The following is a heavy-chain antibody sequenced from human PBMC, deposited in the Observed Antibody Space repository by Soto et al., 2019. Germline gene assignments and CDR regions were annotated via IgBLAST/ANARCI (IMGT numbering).Heavy chain of an antibody. D-gene: IGHD6-13*01. Sequence: GGSLRLSCAASGFTFSSYGMHWVRQAPGKGLEWVAVISYDGSNKYYADSVKGRFTISRDNSKNTLYLQMNSLRAEDTAVYYCAKERRYSEHQLYYYGRGTLFPVSS. CDR1: GFTFSSYG. J-gene: IGHJ4*02. CDR3: AKERRYSEHQLYY. V-gene: IGHV3-30*18. CDR2: ISYDGSNK.